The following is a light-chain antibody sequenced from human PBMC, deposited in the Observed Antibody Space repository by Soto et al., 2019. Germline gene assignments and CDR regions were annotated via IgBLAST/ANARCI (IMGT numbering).Light chain of an antibody. CDR1: QSISGW. J-gene: IGKJ2*01. V-gene: IGKV1-5*01. Sequence: DIQMTQSPSTLSASVGDRVTITCRASQSISGWLAWYHQKPGKAPNLLISDASSLESGVPSRFSGSGSGTEFALTISGVQPDDFATYYCQQYSSYSSFGQGTKLEIK. CDR2: DAS. CDR3: QQYSSYSS.